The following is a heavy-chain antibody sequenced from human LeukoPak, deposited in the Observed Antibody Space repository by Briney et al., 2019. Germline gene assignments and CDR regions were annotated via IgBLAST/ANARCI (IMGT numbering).Heavy chain of an antibody. D-gene: IGHD6-13*01. Sequence: GGSLRLSCAASGFTFRSYDMHWVRQATGKGLEWVSGIGTAGEIYHPGSVKGRFTISRENAKNSLYLQMNSLRAGDTAVYYCARAAYSSTWYSRYFDLWGRGTLVTVSS. CDR3: ARAAYSSTWYSRYFDL. CDR2: IGTAGEI. CDR1: GFTFRSYD. J-gene: IGHJ2*01. V-gene: IGHV3-13*01.